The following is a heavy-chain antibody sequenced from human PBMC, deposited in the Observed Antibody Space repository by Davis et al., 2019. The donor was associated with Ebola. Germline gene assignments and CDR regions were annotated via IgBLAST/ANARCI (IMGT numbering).Heavy chain of an antibody. CDR3: ARLRGYCSGGTCSYYHGMDA. Sequence: ESLKISCTVSNSSISSYFWRWIRQPPGKGLEWDGYVYYTGSTNYNPSLKSRLTMSIDTSKNQFSLKLSSVTAADTGVYYCARLRGYCSGGTCSYYHGMDAWGQGTPVTVSS. V-gene: IGHV4-59*08. CDR1: NSSISSYF. D-gene: IGHD2-15*01. J-gene: IGHJ5*02. CDR2: VYYTGST.